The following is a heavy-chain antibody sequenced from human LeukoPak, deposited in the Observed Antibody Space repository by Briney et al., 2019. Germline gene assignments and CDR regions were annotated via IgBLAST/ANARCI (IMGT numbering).Heavy chain of an antibody. J-gene: IGHJ4*02. CDR3: ARHFYSYALPFDH. V-gene: IGHV4-59*08. CDR1: GGSISSYY. Sequence: SETLSLTCTVSGGSISSYYWSWIRQPPGKGLEWIGYIYYSGSTYYNPSLKSRVTISVDTSKNQFSLKLSSVTAADTAVYYCARHFYSYALPFDHWGQGTLVTVSS. CDR2: IYYSGST. D-gene: IGHD5-18*01.